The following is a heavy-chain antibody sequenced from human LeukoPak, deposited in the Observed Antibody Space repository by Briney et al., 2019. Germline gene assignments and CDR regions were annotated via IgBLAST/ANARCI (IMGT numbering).Heavy chain of an antibody. V-gene: IGHV7-4-1*02. D-gene: IGHD2-8*01. CDR2: INTNTGNP. CDR3: ARQMVYAIRPYNWFDP. CDR1: GYTFTSYA. J-gene: IGHJ5*02. Sequence: ASVKVSCKASGYTFTSYAMNWVRQAPGQGLEWMGWINTNTGNPTYAQGFTGRFVFSLDTSVSTAYLQISSLKAEDTAVYYCARQMVYAIRPYNWFDPWGQGTLVTVSS.